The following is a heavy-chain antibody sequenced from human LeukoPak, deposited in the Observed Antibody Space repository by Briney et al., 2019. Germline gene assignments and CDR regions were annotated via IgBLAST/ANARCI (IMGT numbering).Heavy chain of an antibody. CDR3: ARAYYDSSGYDGYFDY. D-gene: IGHD3-22*01. CDR1: GGTFSSYA. CDR2: IIPILGIA. J-gene: IGHJ4*02. Sequence: SVKVSCKASGGTFSSYAISWVRQAPGQGLEWMGRIIPILGIANYAQKFQGRVTITADKSTSTAYMELSSLRSEDTAVYYCARAYYDSSGYDGYFDYWGQGTLVTVSS. V-gene: IGHV1-69*04.